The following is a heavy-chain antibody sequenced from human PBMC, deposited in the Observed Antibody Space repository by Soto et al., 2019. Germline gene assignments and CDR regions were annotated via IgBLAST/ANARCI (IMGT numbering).Heavy chain of an antibody. J-gene: IGHJ6*03. CDR1: GDSVSSNSAA. CDR3: AGTTSHHWLYTDV. D-gene: IGHD1-1*01. CDR2: TYYRSRWYN. V-gene: IGHV6-1*01. Sequence: SQTLSLTCAISGDSVSSNSAAWNWIRLSPSRGLEWLARTYYRSRWYNDYAVSVRSRITVNADTSKNQFSLQLTSVTPEDTAIYYCAGTTSHHWLYTDVWGRGTTVTVSS.